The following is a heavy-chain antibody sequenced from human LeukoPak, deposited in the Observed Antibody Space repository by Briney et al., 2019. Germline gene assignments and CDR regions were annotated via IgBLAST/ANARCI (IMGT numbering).Heavy chain of an antibody. CDR3: ARYGVIGYGDAFDI. Sequence: SETLSLTCTVYGGSFSGYYWGWIRQPPGKGLEWIGSIYHSGSTSYNPSLKSRVTISVDTSKNQFSLKLSSVTAADTAVYYCARYGVIGYGDAFDIWGQGTMVTVSS. V-gene: IGHV4-38-2*02. D-gene: IGHD2-21*01. J-gene: IGHJ3*02. CDR2: IYHSGST. CDR1: GGSFSGYY.